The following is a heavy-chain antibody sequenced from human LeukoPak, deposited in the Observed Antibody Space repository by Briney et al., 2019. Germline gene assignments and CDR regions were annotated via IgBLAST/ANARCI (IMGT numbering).Heavy chain of an antibody. J-gene: IGHJ5*02. CDR2: IYYSGST. CDR1: GGSISSHY. D-gene: IGHD6-13*01. CDR3: ARHEYSSSWYLDLWFDP. V-gene: IGHV4-59*11. Sequence: SETLSLTCTVSGGSISSHYWSWIRQPPGKGLEWIGYIYYSGSTNYNPSLMSRVTISVDTSKNQFSLKLSSVTAADTAVYYCARHEYSSSWYLDLWFDPWGQGTLVTVSS.